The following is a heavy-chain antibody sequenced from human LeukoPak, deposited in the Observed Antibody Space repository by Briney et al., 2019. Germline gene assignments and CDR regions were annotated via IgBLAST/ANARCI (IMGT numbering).Heavy chain of an antibody. V-gene: IGHV3-66*01. Sequence: PGESLRLSCTASGFTFSITYMAWVRQAPGKGLEWVSVIYGGGDAYYADSVKGRFTIARDNSKKTVSLQMNNRRVDDTAVYYCATVQFQWFDPWGPGTLVTVSS. CDR3: ATVQFQWFDP. CDR1: GFTFSITY. J-gene: IGHJ5*02. D-gene: IGHD6-19*01. CDR2: IYGGGDA.